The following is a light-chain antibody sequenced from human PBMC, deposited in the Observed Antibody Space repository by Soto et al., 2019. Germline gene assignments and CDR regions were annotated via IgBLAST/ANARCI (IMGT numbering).Light chain of an antibody. CDR3: HQYGISPPVT. J-gene: IGKJ5*01. CDR2: DAF. Sequence: EIVLTQSPTTLSLSPGERATLSCRASQSVRSYLAWYQQKPGQAPRLLIYDAFNRATGIPDRFSGSGSGTDFTLTISRLEPEDFAMYYCHQYGISPPVTFGQGTRLEIK. CDR1: QSVRSY. V-gene: IGKV3-20*01.